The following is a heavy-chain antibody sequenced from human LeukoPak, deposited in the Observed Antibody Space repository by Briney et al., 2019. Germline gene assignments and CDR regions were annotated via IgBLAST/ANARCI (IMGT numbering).Heavy chain of an antibody. D-gene: IGHD2-2*01. Sequence: GGSLRLSCAASGFTFRSYGMHWVRQAPGKGPEWVAVMSYVGSNKYYADSVRGRFTISRDNSKNTLYLQMNSLRTDDTAVYYCAKDHSSSTGWDDAFDIWGQGTMVTVSS. J-gene: IGHJ3*02. V-gene: IGHV3-30*18. CDR1: GFTFRSYG. CDR3: AKDHSSSTGWDDAFDI. CDR2: MSYVGSNK.